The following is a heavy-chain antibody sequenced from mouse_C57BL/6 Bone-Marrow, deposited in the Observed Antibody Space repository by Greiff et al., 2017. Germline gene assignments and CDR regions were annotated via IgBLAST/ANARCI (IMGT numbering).Heavy chain of an antibody. CDR2: ISSGCSYT. CDR3: ARLDYYAMDY. J-gene: IGHJ4*01. Sequence: EVKLMESGGDLVKPGGSLKLSCAASGFTFSSYGMSWVRQTPDKRLEWVATISSGCSYTYYPDIVKGRVTISRDNAKNTLYLQMSSLKSEDTAMYYCARLDYYAMDYWDQGTSVTVSS. CDR1: GFTFSSYG. V-gene: IGHV5-6*01.